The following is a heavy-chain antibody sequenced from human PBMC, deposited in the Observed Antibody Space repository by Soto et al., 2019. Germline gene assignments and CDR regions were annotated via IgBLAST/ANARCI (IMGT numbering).Heavy chain of an antibody. CDR2: IISSGSTI. D-gene: IGHD5-18*01. CDR1: GFTLSLYE. J-gene: IGHJ4*02. V-gene: IGHV3-48*03. CDR3: ARVLDPSYGLGLDY. Sequence: SGFTLSLYERSWFRQGPGKWLEWVSYIISSGSTIYYADSLKGRFTISRDNAKNSLYLQMNSLRAEDTAVYYCARVLDPSYGLGLDYWGKGTLVTVSS.